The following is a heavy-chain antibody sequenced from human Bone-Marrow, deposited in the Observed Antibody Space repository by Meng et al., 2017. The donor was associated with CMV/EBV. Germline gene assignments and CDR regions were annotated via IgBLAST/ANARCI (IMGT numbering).Heavy chain of an antibody. CDR3: ARVWLGRYFDL. J-gene: IGHJ2*01. D-gene: IGHD3-22*01. CDR1: GFTFSSYG. CDR2: IYSGGNT. Sequence: GESLKISCAASGFTFSSYGMHWVRQAPGKGLEWVSVIYSGGNTYYADSVKGRFTTSRDNSKNTLYPQMNSLRAEDSAVYYCARVWLGRYFDLWGRGTLVTVSS. V-gene: IGHV3-53*01.